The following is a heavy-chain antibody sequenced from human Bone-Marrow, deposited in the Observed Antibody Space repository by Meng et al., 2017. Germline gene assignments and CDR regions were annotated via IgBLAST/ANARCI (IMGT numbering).Heavy chain of an antibody. CDR2: MNPNSGNT. CDR3: ARVYSSYYDILTGYYRYYYYGMDV. V-gene: IGHV1-8*02. Sequence: SVKVSCKASGYTFTSYYMHWVRQATGQGLEWMGWMNPNSGNTGYAQKFQGRVTMTRNTSISTAYMELSSLRSEDTAVYYCARVYSSYYDILTGYYRYYYYGMDVWGQGTTVTVSS. CDR1: GYTFTSYY. D-gene: IGHD3-9*01. J-gene: IGHJ6*02.